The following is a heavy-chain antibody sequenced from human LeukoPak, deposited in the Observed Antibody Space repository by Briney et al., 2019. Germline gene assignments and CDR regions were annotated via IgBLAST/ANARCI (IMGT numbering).Heavy chain of an antibody. CDR2: IRYDGSNK. Sequence: PGGSLRLSCAASGFTFSSYGMHWVRQAPGKGLEWVAFIRYDGSNKYYADSVKGRFTISRDNSKNTLYLQMNSLRAEDTAVYYCAKDVGSSGWYAFDCWGQGTLVTVSS. V-gene: IGHV3-30*02. J-gene: IGHJ4*02. D-gene: IGHD6-19*01. CDR1: GFTFSSYG. CDR3: AKDVGSSGWYAFDC.